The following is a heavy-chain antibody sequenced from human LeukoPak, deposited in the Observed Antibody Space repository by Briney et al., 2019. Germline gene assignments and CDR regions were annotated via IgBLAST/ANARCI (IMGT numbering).Heavy chain of an antibody. CDR1: GGSISTYY. CDR3: ARRRSDLSSSSPRNWFDP. Sequence: ASETLSLTCTVSGGSISTYYWSWLRQPPGKGLEWIGYIYYSGSTNYNPTLKSRVTISVDTSKNQFALKLNSVSAADTAVYYCARRRSDLSSSSPRNWFDPWGQGTLVTVSS. V-gene: IGHV4-59*01. J-gene: IGHJ5*02. CDR2: IYYSGST. D-gene: IGHD6-6*01.